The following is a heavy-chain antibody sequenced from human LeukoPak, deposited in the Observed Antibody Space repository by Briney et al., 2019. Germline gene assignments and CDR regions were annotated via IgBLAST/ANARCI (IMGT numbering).Heavy chain of an antibody. D-gene: IGHD4-17*01. CDR2: IYPGDSDT. CDR3: ARGLYGDYVSTYNWFDP. Sequence: GESLKISCKGSGYSFTSYWIGWVRQMPGKGLEWMGIIYPGDSDTRYSPSFQSQVTISADKSISTAYLQWSSLKASDTAMYYCARGLYGDYVSTYNWFDPWGQGTLVTVSS. V-gene: IGHV5-51*01. J-gene: IGHJ5*02. CDR1: GYSFTSYW.